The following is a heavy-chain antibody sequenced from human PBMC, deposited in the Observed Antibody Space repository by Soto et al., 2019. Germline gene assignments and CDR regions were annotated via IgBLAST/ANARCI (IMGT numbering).Heavy chain of an antibody. CDR3: ARDLAPIYDFWRGYPLADV. J-gene: IGHJ6*02. CDR1: GGSISSGGYY. Sequence: QVQLQESGPGLVKPSQTLSLTCTVSGGSISSGGYYWSWIRQRPGKGLEWIGYIYYSGSTYYNPSLKSRVTISGDTSKHQYSLKLSSVTAAETAVDYCARDLAPIYDFWRGYPLADVWGQGTTVTVSS. CDR2: IYYSGST. V-gene: IGHV4-31*03. D-gene: IGHD3-3*01.